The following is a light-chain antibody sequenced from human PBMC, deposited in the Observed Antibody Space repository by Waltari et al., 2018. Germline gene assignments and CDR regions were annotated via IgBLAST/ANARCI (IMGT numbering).Light chain of an antibody. J-gene: IGLJ2*01. CDR2: ENN. Sequence: NFMLTQPHSVSESPGKTGTISCTRDSGSIASNYFQWYQQRPGSAPSSVIYENNQRPSVVPDRFSGSIDSSSNSASLTISGLKTEDEADYYCQSYDTSTVIFGGGTKLTVL. CDR3: QSYDTSTVI. CDR1: SGSIASNY. V-gene: IGLV6-57*03.